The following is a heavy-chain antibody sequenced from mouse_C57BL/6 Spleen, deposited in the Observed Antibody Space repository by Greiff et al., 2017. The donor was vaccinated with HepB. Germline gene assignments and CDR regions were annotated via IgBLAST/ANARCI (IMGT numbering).Heavy chain of an antibody. J-gene: IGHJ3*01. CDR1: GYTFTSYW. CDR2: IYPGSGST. CDR3: AREDGYSWFAY. Sequence: QVQLQQPGAELVKPGASVKMSCKASGYTFTSYWITWVKQRPGQGLEWIGDIYPGSGSTNYNEKFKSKATLTVYTSSSTAYMQLSSLTSEDSAVYYCAREDGYSWFAYWGQGTLVTVSA. V-gene: IGHV1-55*01. D-gene: IGHD2-3*01.